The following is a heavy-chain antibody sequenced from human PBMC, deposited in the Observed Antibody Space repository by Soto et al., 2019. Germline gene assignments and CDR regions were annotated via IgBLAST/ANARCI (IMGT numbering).Heavy chain of an antibody. J-gene: IGHJ5*02. CDR1: GYSFTRYW. CDR2: IYPGDSDT. V-gene: IGHV5-51*01. Sequence: GDSQKISCKGSGYSFTRYWIGCVRQMPGKGLEWMGIIYPGDSDTRYSPSLQGQVTISADQSISTAYLQWRNLKASDTAMYYCAKTGGFGGLNWFDPWGQGTLVTVSS. CDR3: AKTGGFGGLNWFDP. D-gene: IGHD3-10*01.